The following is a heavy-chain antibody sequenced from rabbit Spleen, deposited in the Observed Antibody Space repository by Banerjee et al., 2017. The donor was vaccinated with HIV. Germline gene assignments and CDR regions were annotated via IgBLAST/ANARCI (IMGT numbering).Heavy chain of an antibody. Sequence: QSLEESGGDLVKHGASLTLTCTESGLSFSSSDYMSWVRQAPGKGLEWISFIAGSGSAFTYSATWSIGRFTISKTSTTTVTLQMTRQTVADTATYFCSRGDAMDTGFNLWGPGTLVTVS. J-gene: IGHJ4*01. CDR2: IAGSGSAFT. CDR3: SRGDAMDTGFNL. D-gene: IGHD3-1*01. V-gene: IGHV1S40*01. CDR1: GLSFSSSDY.